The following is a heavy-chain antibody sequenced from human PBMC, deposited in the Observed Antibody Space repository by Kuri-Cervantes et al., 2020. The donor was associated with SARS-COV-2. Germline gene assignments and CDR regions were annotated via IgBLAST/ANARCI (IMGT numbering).Heavy chain of an antibody. D-gene: IGHD3-10*01. J-gene: IGHJ4*02. Sequence: ASVKVSCRASGYIFTNYAINWARQAPGQGLEWMGWISAYNGNTKYAQKLQGRVTMTTDTSTSTAYMELRSLRSYDTAVYYCARDKGFFGGPPERGFDYWGQGTLVTVSS. CDR2: ISAYNGNT. CDR3: ARDKGFFGGPPERGFDY. V-gene: IGHV1-18*01. CDR1: GYIFTNYA.